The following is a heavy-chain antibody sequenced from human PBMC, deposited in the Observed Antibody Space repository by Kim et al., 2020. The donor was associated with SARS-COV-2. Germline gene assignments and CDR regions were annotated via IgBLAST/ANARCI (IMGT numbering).Heavy chain of an antibody. Sequence: GGSLRLSCAASGFTFSSYGMSWVRQAPGKGLEWVANIWHDGSNKYYADSVKGRFTISRDNSKNTLYLQMNSLRAEDTAVYYCARDLLVGSTSYGMDVWGQGTTVTVSS. CDR2: IWHDGSNK. CDR3: ARDLLVGSTSYGMDV. J-gene: IGHJ6*02. V-gene: IGHV3-33*08. D-gene: IGHD1-26*01. CDR1: GFTFSSYG.